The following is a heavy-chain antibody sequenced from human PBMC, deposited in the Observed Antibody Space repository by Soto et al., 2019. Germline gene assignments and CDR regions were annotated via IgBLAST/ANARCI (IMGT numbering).Heavy chain of an antibody. Sequence: PGGSLRLSCAASGFSLNAWMSWVRQAPGKGLEWVGRVKSKSNGGTTDYAASVKGRFTISRADSKNTLYLQMNSLKTEDTAVYYCTTLVCDPWGQGTLVTVS. CDR1: GFSLNAW. CDR3: TTLVCDP. D-gene: IGHD1-26*01. CDR2: VKSKSNGGTT. V-gene: IGHV3-15*01. J-gene: IGHJ5*02.